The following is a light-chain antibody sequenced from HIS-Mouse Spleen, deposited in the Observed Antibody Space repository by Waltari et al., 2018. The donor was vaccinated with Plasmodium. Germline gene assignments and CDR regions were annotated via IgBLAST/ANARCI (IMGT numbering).Light chain of an antibody. J-gene: IGKJ2*01. V-gene: IGKV4-1*01. CDR2: WAS. CDR1: QRVLYSSNNKNY. Sequence: DIVMIQSPDSLAVSLGERATINCTSSQRVLYSSNNKNYLAWYQQKPGQPPKLLIYWASTRESGVPDRFSGSGSGTDFTLTISSLQAEDVAVYYCQQYYSTPPYTFGQGTKLEIK. CDR3: QQYYSTPPYT.